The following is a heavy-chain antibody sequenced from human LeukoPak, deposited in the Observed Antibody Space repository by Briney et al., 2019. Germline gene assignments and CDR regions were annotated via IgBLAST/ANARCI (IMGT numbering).Heavy chain of an antibody. CDR3: ASPDSGSYYLGAFDI. CDR1: GYTFTSYD. CDR2: MNPNSGNT. J-gene: IGHJ3*02. Sequence: EASVKVSCKASGYTFTSYDINWVRQATGQGLEWMGWMNPNSGNTGYAQKFQGRVTITADESTSTPYMELSSLRSEDTAVYYCASPDSGSYYLGAFDIWGQGTMVTVSS. V-gene: IGHV1-8*01. D-gene: IGHD1-26*01.